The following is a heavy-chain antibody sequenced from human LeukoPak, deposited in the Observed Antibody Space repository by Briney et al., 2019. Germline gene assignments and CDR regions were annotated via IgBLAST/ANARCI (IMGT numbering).Heavy chain of an antibody. J-gene: IGHJ4*02. CDR3: ARGDIVATELDY. D-gene: IGHD5-12*01. V-gene: IGHV1-69*04. CDR1: GGTFSSYA. Sequence: SVKVSCKASGGTFSSYAISWVRQAPGQGLEWMGRIIPILGIANYAQKFQGRVTITADKSTSTAYMELSSLRSEDTAVYYCARGDIVATELDYWGQGTLVTVSS. CDR2: IIPILGIA.